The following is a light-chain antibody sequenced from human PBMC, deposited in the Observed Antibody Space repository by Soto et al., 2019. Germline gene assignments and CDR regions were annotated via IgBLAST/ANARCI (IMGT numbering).Light chain of an antibody. Sequence: QSVLTQPPSVSGAPGQRVTISCTGSSSNIGAGYDVHWYQQLPGTAPNLLIYGNSNRPSGVPDRFSGSKSGTSASLAITGLQAEGEADYHWQHYVSSLSGPVVFGGGPQLTVL. CDR1: SSNIGAGYD. J-gene: IGLJ2*01. CDR3: QHYVSSLSGPVV. CDR2: GNS. V-gene: IGLV1-40*01.